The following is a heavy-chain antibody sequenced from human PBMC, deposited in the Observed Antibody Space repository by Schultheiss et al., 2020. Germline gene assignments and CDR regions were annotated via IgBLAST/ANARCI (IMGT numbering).Heavy chain of an antibody. D-gene: IGHD2-15*01. CDR2: IWYDGSNK. CDR1: GFTFSDYY. Sequence: GGSLRLSCAASGFTFSDYYMSWIRQAPGKGLEWVAVIWYDGSNKYYADSVKGRFTISRDNSKNTLYLQMNSLKTEDTAVYYCARGLAVVAATHYYYYGMDVWGQGTTVSGYS. CDR3: ARGLAVVAATHYYYYGMDV. V-gene: IGHV3-33*08. J-gene: IGHJ6*02.